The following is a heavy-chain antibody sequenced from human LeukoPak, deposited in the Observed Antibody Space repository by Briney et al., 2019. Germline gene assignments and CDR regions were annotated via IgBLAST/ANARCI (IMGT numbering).Heavy chain of an antibody. CDR2: ISSSSSYI. CDR1: GFTFSNYE. CDR3: ASMVEQGAFDI. V-gene: IGHV3-21*05. J-gene: IGHJ3*02. Sequence: GGSLRLSCAASGFTFSNYEMHWVRQAPGKGLEWVSYISSSSSYIYYADSVKGRFTISRDNAKNSLYLQMNSLRAEDTAVYYCASMVEQGAFDIWGQGTMVTVSS. D-gene: IGHD1/OR15-1a*01.